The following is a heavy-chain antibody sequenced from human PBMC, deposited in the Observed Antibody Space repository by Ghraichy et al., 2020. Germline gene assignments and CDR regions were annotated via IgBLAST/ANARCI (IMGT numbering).Heavy chain of an antibody. Sequence: SETLSLTCTVSGGSISSYYWSWIRQPPGKGLEWIGYIYYSGSTNYNPSLKSRVTISVDTSKNQFSLKLSSVTAADTAVYYCARADYLWFGELLTPYYFDYWGQGTLGTVSS. CDR2: IYYSGST. CDR3: ARADYLWFGELLTPYYFDY. V-gene: IGHV4-59*01. J-gene: IGHJ4*02. CDR1: GGSISSYY. D-gene: IGHD3-10*01.